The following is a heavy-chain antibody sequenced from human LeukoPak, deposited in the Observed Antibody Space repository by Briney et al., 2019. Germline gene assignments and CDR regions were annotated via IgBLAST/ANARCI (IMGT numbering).Heavy chain of an antibody. D-gene: IGHD6-19*01. V-gene: IGHV4-31*11. CDR3: ARSRPPYSSGWPFDY. J-gene: IGHJ4*02. CDR1: GGSISSGGYY. CDR2: IYYSGST. Sequence: SETLSLTCAVSGGSISSGGYYWSWIRQHPGKGLEWIGYIYYSGSTYYNPSLKSRVTISVDTSKNQFSLKLSSVTAADTAVYYCARSRPPYSSGWPFDYWGQGTLVTVSS.